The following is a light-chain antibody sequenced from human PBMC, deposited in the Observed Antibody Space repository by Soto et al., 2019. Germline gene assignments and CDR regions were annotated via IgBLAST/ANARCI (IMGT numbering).Light chain of an antibody. CDR2: DAS. CDR3: QQRKNWPLT. Sequence: EIVLTQSPGTLSLSPGESATLSCRASQSVRSRYFSGYQQQTGQAPRLLIYDASNRATGIPARFSGSGAETDFTLTISSLEPEDFAVYYCQQRKNWPLTFGGGTKVDIK. CDR1: QSVRSRY. J-gene: IGKJ4*01. V-gene: IGKV3-11*01.